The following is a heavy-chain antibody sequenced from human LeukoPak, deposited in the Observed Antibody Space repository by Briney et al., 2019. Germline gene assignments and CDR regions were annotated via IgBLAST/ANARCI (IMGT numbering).Heavy chain of an antibody. CDR3: ARDIHCSGGSCYPNDAFDI. J-gene: IGHJ3*02. D-gene: IGHD2-15*01. V-gene: IGHV4-59*01. Sequence: SETLSLTCTVSGGSISSYYWSWIRQPLGKGLEWIGYIYYSGSTNYNPSLKSRVTISVDTSKNQFSLKLSSVTAADTAVYYCARDIHCSGGSCYPNDAFDIWGQGTMVTVSS. CDR1: GGSISSYY. CDR2: IYYSGST.